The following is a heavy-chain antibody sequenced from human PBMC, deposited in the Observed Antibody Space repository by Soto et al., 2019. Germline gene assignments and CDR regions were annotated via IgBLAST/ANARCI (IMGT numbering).Heavy chain of an antibody. Sequence: PGGSLRLSCAASGFTLSSYGMHWVRQAPGKGLEWVAVISYDGSNKYYADSVKGRFTISRDNSKNTLYLQMNSLRAEDTAVYYCAKGLVATIEVDYWGQGTLVTVSS. J-gene: IGHJ4*02. D-gene: IGHD5-12*01. CDR3: AKGLVATIEVDY. CDR2: ISYDGSNK. CDR1: GFTLSSYG. V-gene: IGHV3-30*18.